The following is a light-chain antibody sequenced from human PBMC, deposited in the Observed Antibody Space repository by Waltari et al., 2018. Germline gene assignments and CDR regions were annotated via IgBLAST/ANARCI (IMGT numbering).Light chain of an antibody. CDR2: DVT. V-gene: IGLV2-11*01. CDR1: SSDVGGYDY. J-gene: IGLJ2*01. CDR3: SSYAGSYSPVV. Sequence: QSALTQPRSVSGSPGQSVTISCTGTSSDVGGYDYVSWYQQHPGKAPKLMIYDVTKRASGVSDRFSGSKSGNTASLTISGLQADNEASYYCSSYAGSYSPVVFGGGTKLTVL.